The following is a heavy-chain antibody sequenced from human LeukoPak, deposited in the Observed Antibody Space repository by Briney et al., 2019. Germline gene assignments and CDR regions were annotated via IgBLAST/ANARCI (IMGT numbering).Heavy chain of an antibody. D-gene: IGHD3-10*01. CDR3: AREHCMVRGGPNWFDP. Sequence: PSETLSLTCNVSGYSISSGFYWSWLRQPAGKGLEWIGSIYHSGSTYYNPSLKSRVTISVDTSKNQFSLKLSSVTAADTAVYYCAREHCMVRGGPNWFDPWGQGTLVTVSS. J-gene: IGHJ5*02. CDR1: GYSISSGFY. CDR2: IYHSGST. V-gene: IGHV4-38-2*02.